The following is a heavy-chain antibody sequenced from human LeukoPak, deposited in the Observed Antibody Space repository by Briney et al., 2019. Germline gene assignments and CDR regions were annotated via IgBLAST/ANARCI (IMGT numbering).Heavy chain of an antibody. J-gene: IGHJ4*02. CDR2: IYSGDSDT. CDR3: AKVGRGIVVVPAAIRGDY. D-gene: IGHD2-2*02. V-gene: IGHV5-51*01. CDR1: GYSFNSNW. Sequence: GESLKISCKGSGYSFNSNWIGWVRQMPGKGLEWMGIIYSGDSDTRYSPSFQGQVIISVDKSISTAYLQWSSLQASDTAMYYCAKVGRGIVVVPAAIRGDYWGQGTLVTVSS.